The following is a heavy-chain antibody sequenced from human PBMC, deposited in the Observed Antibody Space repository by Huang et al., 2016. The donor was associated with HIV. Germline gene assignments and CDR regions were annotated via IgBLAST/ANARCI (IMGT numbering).Heavy chain of an antibody. Sequence: QLLLQESGPGLVKPSEALALTCAVSGGSIRSSDYHWGWIRQPPGKGLGWSGSIYYKGSTHYSPSLKSRVTIAVDTSKNLFFLNLTSMTAADTAVYYCARHREGPVAYYSGWGSHLNYMDVWGRGRTVVVSS. CDR3: ARHREGPVAYYSGWGSHLNYMDV. CDR2: IYYKGST. J-gene: IGHJ6*03. D-gene: IGHD3-10*01. V-gene: IGHV4-39*01. CDR1: GGSIRSSDYH.